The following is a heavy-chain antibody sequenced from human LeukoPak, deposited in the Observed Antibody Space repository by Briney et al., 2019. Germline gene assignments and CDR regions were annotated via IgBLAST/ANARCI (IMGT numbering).Heavy chain of an antibody. Sequence: SGGSLTLSCAASGFTLSNAWMSWVRQAPGKGLEWVGRIKSKTDGGKTDYAAPVKGRFTISRDDSKNTLYLQMNSLKTEDTAVYYCTTGPLYYYDSSGYYSIEYYFDYWGQGTLVTVSS. J-gene: IGHJ4*02. D-gene: IGHD3-22*01. CDR3: TTGPLYYYDSSGYYSIEYYFDY. V-gene: IGHV3-15*01. CDR2: IKSKTDGGKT. CDR1: GFTLSNAW.